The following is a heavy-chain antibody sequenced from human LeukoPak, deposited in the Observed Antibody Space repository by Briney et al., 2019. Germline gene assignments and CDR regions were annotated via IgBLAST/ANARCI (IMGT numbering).Heavy chain of an antibody. CDR3: TRDLRIAPAVAFFDS. CDR1: GYRFTDHL. J-gene: IGHJ4*02. Sequence: GASVNVSCKASGYRFTDHLIHWIRQAPGQGLEWMGWINPNTGDTISAHKFQGRVAMTRDTSITTTCMELTGLESGDGAMYFCTRDLRIAPAVAFFDSWGQGTRVTVSS. V-gene: IGHV1-2*07. D-gene: IGHD2-15*01. CDR2: INPNTGDT.